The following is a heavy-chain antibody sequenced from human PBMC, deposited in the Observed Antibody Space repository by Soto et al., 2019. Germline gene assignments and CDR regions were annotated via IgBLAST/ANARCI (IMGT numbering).Heavy chain of an antibody. V-gene: IGHV4-39*01. D-gene: IGHD2-15*01. J-gene: IGHJ5*02. Sequence: SETLSLTCTVSGGSISSSSYYWGWIRQPPGKGLEWIGSIYYSGSTYYNPSLKSRVTISVDTSKNQFSLKLSSVTAADTAVYYCARVVVAARPYNWFDPWGQGTLVTVSS. CDR3: ARVVVAARPYNWFDP. CDR2: IYYSGST. CDR1: GGSISSSSYY.